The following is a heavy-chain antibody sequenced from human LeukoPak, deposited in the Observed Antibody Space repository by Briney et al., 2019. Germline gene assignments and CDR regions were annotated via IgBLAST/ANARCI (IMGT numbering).Heavy chain of an antibody. D-gene: IGHD3-10*01. CDR2: IYYSGST. CDR3: ARDRSTMVRGVSPHAYYYMDV. Sequence: SETLSLTCTVSGGSISSYYWSWIRQPPGKGVEWIGYIYYSGSTNYNPSLKSRVTISVDTSKNQFSLKLSSVTAADTAVYYCARDRSTMVRGVSPHAYYYMDVWGKGTTVTISS. CDR1: GGSISSYY. J-gene: IGHJ6*03. V-gene: IGHV4-59*01.